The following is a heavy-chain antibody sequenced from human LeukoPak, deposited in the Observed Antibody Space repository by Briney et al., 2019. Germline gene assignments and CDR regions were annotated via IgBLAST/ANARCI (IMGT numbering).Heavy chain of an antibody. J-gene: IGHJ5*02. V-gene: IGHV1-69*13. CDR3: ATGVVPAAILNWFDP. Sequence: ASVKVSCKASVGTFSSYAISWVRQAPGQGLEWMGGIIPIFGTANYAQKFQGRVTITADESTSTAYMELSSLRSEDTAVYYCATGVVPAAILNWFDPWGQGTLVTVSS. CDR2: IIPIFGTA. D-gene: IGHD2-2*01. CDR1: VGTFSSYA.